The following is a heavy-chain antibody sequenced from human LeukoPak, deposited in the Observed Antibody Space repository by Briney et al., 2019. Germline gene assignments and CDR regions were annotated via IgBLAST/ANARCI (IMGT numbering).Heavy chain of an antibody. J-gene: IGHJ4*02. CDR1: GGTFSSCA. Sequence: SVKVSCKASGGTFSSCAISWVRQAPGQGLEWMGGIIPIFGTANYAQKFQGRVTITADESTSTAYMELSSLRSEDTAVYYCARVMVPAAMRVFDYWGQGTLVTVSS. CDR3: ARVMVPAAMRVFDY. D-gene: IGHD2-2*01. CDR2: IIPIFGTA. V-gene: IGHV1-69*13.